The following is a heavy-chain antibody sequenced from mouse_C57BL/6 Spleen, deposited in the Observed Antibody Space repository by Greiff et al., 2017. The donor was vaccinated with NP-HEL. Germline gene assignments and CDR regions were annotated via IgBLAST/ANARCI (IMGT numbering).Heavy chain of an antibody. J-gene: IGHJ3*01. V-gene: IGHV10-3*01. CDR3: VRDYDYWFAD. D-gene: IGHD2-12*01. Sequence: EVHLVESGGGLVQPKGSLKLSCAASGFTFNTYAMHWVRQAPGKGLEWVARRRSKSSNYATYYADSVKDRFTISRDDSHSMLYLQMNNLKTEVTAMYYCVRDYDYWFADWGQGTLVTVSA. CDR2: RRSKSSNYAT. CDR1: GFTFNTYA.